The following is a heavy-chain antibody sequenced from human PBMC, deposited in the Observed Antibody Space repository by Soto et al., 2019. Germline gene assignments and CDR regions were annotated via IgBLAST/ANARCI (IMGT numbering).Heavy chain of an antibody. V-gene: IGHV3-23*01. J-gene: IGHJ5*02. CDR2: ISGSGGST. CDR3: ARFWYSGSYPAINWFDP. D-gene: IGHD1-26*01. Sequence: GGSLRLSCAASGFTFSSYSMNWVRQAPGKGLEWVSAISGSGGSTYYADSVKGRFTISRDNSKNTLYLQMNSLRAEDTAVYYCARFWYSGSYPAINWFDPWGQGTLVTVSS. CDR1: GFTFSSYS.